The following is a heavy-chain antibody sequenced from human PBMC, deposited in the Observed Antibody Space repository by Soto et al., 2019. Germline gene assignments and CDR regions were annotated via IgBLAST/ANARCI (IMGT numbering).Heavy chain of an antibody. J-gene: IGHJ4*02. CDR1: VYSISSGYY. CDR2: IYHSGST. Sequence: PSETLSLTCAVSVYSISSGYYWGWIRQPPGKGLEWIGSIYHSGSTYYNPSLKSRVTISVDTSKNQFSLKLSSVTAADTDVYYCVRDIVVVTAAIIWGQRPLVTVSP. D-gene: IGHD2-2*01. V-gene: IGHV4-38-2*01. CDR3: VRDIVVVTAAII.